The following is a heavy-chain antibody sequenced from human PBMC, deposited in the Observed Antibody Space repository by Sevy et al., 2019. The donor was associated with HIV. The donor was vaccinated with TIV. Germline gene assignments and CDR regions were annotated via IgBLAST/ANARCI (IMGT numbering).Heavy chain of an antibody. V-gene: IGHV3-48*02. CDR3: ASSDATSRFGYYYFAMDF. Sequence: GGFLRLSCAVSGFTFNTYNMNWVRQAPGKGLEWVSYISYTSTTIYYADSVRGRFTISKYNAKNTLSLQMNSLRDEDAAVYYCASSDATSRFGYYYFAMDFWGQGTSVTVSS. CDR1: GFTFNTYN. CDR2: ISYTSTTI. D-gene: IGHD3-22*01. J-gene: IGHJ6*02.